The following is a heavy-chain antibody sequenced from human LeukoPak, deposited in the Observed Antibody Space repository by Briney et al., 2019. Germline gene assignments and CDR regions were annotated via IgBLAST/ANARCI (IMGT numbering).Heavy chain of an antibody. V-gene: IGHV3-23*01. D-gene: IGHD3-22*01. Sequence: GGSLRLPCAASGFTFSSYAVSWVRQAPGKGLEWVSVISGSGGRTYYADSVKGRFTISRDNSKNTVYLQMNSLRADDTAVYYCAKDPYDSSGHDQGAYWGQGTLVTVSS. J-gene: IGHJ4*02. CDR1: GFTFSSYA. CDR2: ISGSGGRT. CDR3: AKDPYDSSGHDQGAY.